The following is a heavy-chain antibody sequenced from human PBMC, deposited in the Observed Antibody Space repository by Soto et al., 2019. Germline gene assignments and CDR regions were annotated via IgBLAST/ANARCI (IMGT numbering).Heavy chain of an antibody. CDR3: ARDHGGSTWFVGVYYFFGLDV. CDR1: GFICSDYT. V-gene: IGHV3-48*02. D-gene: IGHD6-13*01. Sequence: GGSLRLSCAASGFICSDYTMTWVRQAPGRGLEFVSHISSSGGAIFYAESVKGRFTVSRDNAKNSLYLQMTSLRDDDTAVYFCARDHGGSTWFVGVYYFFGLDVWGQGTAVTVSS. J-gene: IGHJ6*01. CDR2: ISSSGGAI.